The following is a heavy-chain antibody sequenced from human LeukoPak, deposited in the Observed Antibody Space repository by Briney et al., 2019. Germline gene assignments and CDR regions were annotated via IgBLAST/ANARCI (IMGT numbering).Heavy chain of an antibody. V-gene: IGHV1-69*13. CDR2: IIPIFGTA. D-gene: IGHD2-15*01. CDR1: GGTFGSYA. J-gene: IGHJ6*02. CDR3: ARDEVVVASYGMDV. Sequence: SVKVSYKASGGTFGSYAISWVRQAPGQGLEWMGGIIPIFGTANYAQKFQGRVTITADESTSRAYMELSSLRSEDTAVYYCARDEVVVASYGMDVWGQGTTVTVSS.